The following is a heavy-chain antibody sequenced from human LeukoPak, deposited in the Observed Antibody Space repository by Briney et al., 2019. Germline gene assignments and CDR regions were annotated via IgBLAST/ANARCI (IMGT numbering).Heavy chain of an antibody. Sequence: ASVKVSCKASGYTFTGYYMHWVRQAPGQGLEWMGIINPSGGSTSYAQKFQGRVTMTRDMSTSTVYMELSSLRSEDTAVYYCARERGDIVVVPAANDAFDIWGQGTMVTVSS. CDR1: GYTFTGYY. J-gene: IGHJ3*02. D-gene: IGHD2-2*01. CDR2: INPSGGST. CDR3: ARERGDIVVVPAANDAFDI. V-gene: IGHV1-46*01.